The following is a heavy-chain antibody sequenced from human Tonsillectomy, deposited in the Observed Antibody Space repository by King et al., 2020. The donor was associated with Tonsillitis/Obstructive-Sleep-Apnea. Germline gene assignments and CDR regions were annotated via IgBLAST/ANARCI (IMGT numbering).Heavy chain of an antibody. CDR1: GFTFSSYS. CDR2: ISSSSSYI. CDR3: SSETPTVTTYDAFDI. Sequence: VQLVESGGGLVKPGGSLRLSCAASGFTFSSYSMNWVRQAPGKGLEWVSSISSSSSYINYADSVKGRFTISRENAKNSLYLQMNSLRAEDTAVYYCSSETPTVTTYDAFDIWGQGTMVTVSS. J-gene: IGHJ3*02. D-gene: IGHD4-17*01. V-gene: IGHV3-21*01.